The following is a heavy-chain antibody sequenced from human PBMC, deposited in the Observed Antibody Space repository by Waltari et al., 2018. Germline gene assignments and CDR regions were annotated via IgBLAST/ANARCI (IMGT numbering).Heavy chain of an antibody. CDR1: GYTFTSYD. CDR2: MNPNSGNI. D-gene: IGHD3-22*01. J-gene: IGHJ4*02. Sequence: QVQLVQSGAEGKKPGASVKVYCKAAGYTFTSYDINWVGEARGEGLEWMGWMNPNSGNIAYSQRFQGRVTMTSNTSISTAYMELGSLRSEDTAVYYCARGNTYYYATSGYYYVRGYYFDYWGQGTLVTVSS. CDR3: ARGNTYYYATSGYYYVRGYYFDY. V-gene: IGHV1-8*01.